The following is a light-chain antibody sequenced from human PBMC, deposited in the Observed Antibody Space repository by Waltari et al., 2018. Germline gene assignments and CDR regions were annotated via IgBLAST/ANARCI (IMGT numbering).Light chain of an antibody. J-gene: IGKJ3*01. CDR2: YAS. Sequence: ETVLMQSPAPLSFDPGETATLSCRASQSVGSNLSWYQQKPGQAPRLLIYYASSRATGIPDRFSGSGSGTEFTLTISSLDPEDVGVYYCQKYNDWPPFTFGPGTKLDIK. CDR3: QKYNDWPPFT. CDR1: QSVGSN. V-gene: IGKV3D-15*01.